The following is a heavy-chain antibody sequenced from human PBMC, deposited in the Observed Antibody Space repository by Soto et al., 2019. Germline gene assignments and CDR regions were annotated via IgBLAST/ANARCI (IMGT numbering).Heavy chain of an antibody. D-gene: IGHD3-10*01. CDR1: GFTFTSSA. CDR3: AAALPLWFGELLSLSTYGMDV. V-gene: IGHV1-58*01. CDR2: IVVGSGNT. J-gene: IGHJ6*02. Sequence: GASVKFSCKASGFTFTSSAVQWVRQARGQRLEWIGWIVVGSGNTNYAQKFQERVTITRDMSTSTAYMELSSLRSEDTAVYYCAAALPLWFGELLSLSTYGMDVWGQGTTVTVSS.